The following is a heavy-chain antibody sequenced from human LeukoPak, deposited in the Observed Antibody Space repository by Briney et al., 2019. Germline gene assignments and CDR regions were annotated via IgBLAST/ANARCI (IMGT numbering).Heavy chain of an antibody. D-gene: IGHD4-11*01. V-gene: IGHV3-9*03. CDR1: GFTFADYA. Sequence: GRSLRLSCAASGFTFADYAMHWVRHAPGKGLEWVSGISWNSGSIGYADSVKGRFTISRDNAKNSLYLQMNSLRAEDMALYYCAKGGGNSNYPWFDPWGQGTLVTVSS. CDR3: AKGGGNSNYPWFDP. J-gene: IGHJ5*02. CDR2: ISWNSGSI.